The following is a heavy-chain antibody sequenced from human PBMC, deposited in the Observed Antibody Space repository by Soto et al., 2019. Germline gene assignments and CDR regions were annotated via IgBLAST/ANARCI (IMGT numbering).Heavy chain of an antibody. CDR3: ARDGTATYSSSWYVFDP. J-gene: IGHJ5*02. D-gene: IGHD6-13*01. CDR1: GGSISSYY. Sequence: SETLSLTCTVSGGSISSYYWSWIRQPPGKGLEWIGYIYYSGSTNYNPSLKSRVTISVDTSKNQFSLKLSSVTAADTAVYYCARDGTATYSSSWYVFDPWGQGTLVTVSS. V-gene: IGHV4-59*01. CDR2: IYYSGST.